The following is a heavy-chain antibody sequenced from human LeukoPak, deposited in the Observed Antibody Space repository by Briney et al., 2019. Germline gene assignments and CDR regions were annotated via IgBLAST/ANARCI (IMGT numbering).Heavy chain of an antibody. CDR3: AKANRDHLSHYYGVDV. CDR2: RRKDGSET. Sequence: GGSLRLSCAASGFACSTYGMHWLRQAPGKGPESVGFRRKDGSETYHAESVKGRFTISRDDSKNTFYLQMNSLRAEDTAVYYCAKANRDHLSHYYGVDVWGQGTTVVVSS. CDR1: GFACSTYG. D-gene: IGHD3-10*01. V-gene: IGHV3-30*02. J-gene: IGHJ6*02.